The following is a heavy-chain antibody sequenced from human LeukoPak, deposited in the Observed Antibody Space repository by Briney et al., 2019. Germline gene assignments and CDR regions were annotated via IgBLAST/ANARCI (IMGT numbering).Heavy chain of an antibody. V-gene: IGHV4-34*01. CDR2: INHSGST. CDR3: ARVRFGESDY. Sequence: SETLSLTCAVYGGSFSGYYWSWIRQPPGKGLEWIGEINHSGSTNYNPSLKSRVTISVDTSKNQFSLKLSSVTAADTAVYYCARVRFGESDYWGQGTLVTVSS. CDR1: GGSFSGYY. J-gene: IGHJ4*02. D-gene: IGHD3-10*01.